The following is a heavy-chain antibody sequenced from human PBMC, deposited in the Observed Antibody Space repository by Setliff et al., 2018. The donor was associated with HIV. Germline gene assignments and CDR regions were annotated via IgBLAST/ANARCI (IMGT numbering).Heavy chain of an antibody. CDR2: IHYKGNI. Sequence: KTSETLSLTCTVSGDSIISGDYYWSWIRQSPGKGLEWIGHIHYKGNIDYNPSLKSRVTMSFDTSKNQFSLNLNSVTAADTAVYYCARGLPATNGVWIDYWGQGTLVTVSS. CDR1: GDSIISGDYY. J-gene: IGHJ4*02. V-gene: IGHV4-61*08. CDR3: ARGLPATNGVWIDY. D-gene: IGHD2-8*01.